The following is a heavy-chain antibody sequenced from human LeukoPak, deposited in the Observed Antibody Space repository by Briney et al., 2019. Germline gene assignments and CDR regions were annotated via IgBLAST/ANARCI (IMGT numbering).Heavy chain of an antibody. D-gene: IGHD1-26*01. V-gene: IGHV3-23*01. CDR2: ISGSGGST. CDR3: AKDKVGATPYYFDY. CDR1: GSTFSSYA. J-gene: IGHJ4*02. Sequence: PGGSLRLSCAASGSTFSSYAMSWVRRAPGKGLEWVSAISGSGGSTYYADSVKGRFTISRDNSKNTLYLQMNSLRADDTAVYYCAKDKVGATPYYFDYWGQGTLVTVSS.